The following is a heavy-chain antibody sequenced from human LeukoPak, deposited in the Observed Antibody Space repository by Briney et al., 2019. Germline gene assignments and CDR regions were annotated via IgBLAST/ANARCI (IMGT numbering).Heavy chain of an antibody. J-gene: IGHJ4*02. CDR2: ISYDGSNK. CDR1: GFTFSRYG. D-gene: IGHD6-19*01. CDR3: ARLWLVWGDY. Sequence: HPGGSVRLSCAASGFTFSRYGMSWVRQAPGKGLEWVAVISYDGSNKYYADSVKGRFTISRDNSKNTLYLQMNSLRAEDTAVYYCARLWLVWGDYWGQGTLVTVSS. V-gene: IGHV3-30*03.